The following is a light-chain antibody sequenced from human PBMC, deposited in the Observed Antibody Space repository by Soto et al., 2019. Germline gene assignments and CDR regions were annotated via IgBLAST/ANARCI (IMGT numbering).Light chain of an antibody. Sequence: QSVLIQPRSVSGSPGQSVTISCTGTISDVGGYNYVSWYQQHPGKAPKLMIYDVSKRPSGVPDRFSGSKSGNTASLTISGLQAEDEADYYCCSYAGSYTDVFGTGTKVTVL. CDR2: DVS. V-gene: IGLV2-11*01. CDR1: ISDVGGYNY. CDR3: CSYAGSYTDV. J-gene: IGLJ1*01.